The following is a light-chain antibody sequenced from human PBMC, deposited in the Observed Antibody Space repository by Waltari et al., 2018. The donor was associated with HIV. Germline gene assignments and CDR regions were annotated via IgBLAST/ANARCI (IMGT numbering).Light chain of an antibody. J-gene: IGKJ3*01. V-gene: IGKV3-20*01. Sequence: EIVLTQSPDTLSLSPGERATLSCRASQSVSSSYLAWYQQKPGQAPSLLIYGASSRATDIPDRFSGSGSGTDFTLTISRLEPEDFAVYYCQQYGSSPLLTFGPGTKVDIK. CDR1: QSVSSSY. CDR3: QQYGSSPLLT. CDR2: GAS.